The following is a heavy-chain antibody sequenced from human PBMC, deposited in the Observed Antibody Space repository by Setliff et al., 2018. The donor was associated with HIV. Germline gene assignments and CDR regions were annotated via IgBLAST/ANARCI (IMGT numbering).Heavy chain of an antibody. CDR3: ARGKLRYFDGYYYYYGMDV. Sequence: SETLSLTCTVSGASIRSGDYYWSWIRQPPGKDLEWIGYIYYSGSTYYNPSLKSRITISVDTPKNQFSLNLDSVTAADTAVYYCARGKLRYFDGYYYYYGMDVWGQGTTVTVSS. J-gene: IGHJ6*02. CDR1: GASIRSGDYY. V-gene: IGHV4-30-4*08. D-gene: IGHD3-9*01. CDR2: IYYSGST.